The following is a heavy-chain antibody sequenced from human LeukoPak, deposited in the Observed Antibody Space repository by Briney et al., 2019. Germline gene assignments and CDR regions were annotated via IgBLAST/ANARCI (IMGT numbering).Heavy chain of an antibody. CDR2: TNPNSGNT. V-gene: IGHV1-8*03. CDR1: GYTFTNHD. J-gene: IGHJ5*02. D-gene: IGHD3-10*01. CDR3: VRMTVRGVISP. Sequence: ASVKVSCKASGYTFTNHDINWVRQATGQGLEWMGWTNPNSGNTGYSQKFQGRLTITRNTSISTAYMELSSLRSDDTAVYYCVRMTVRGVISPWGQGTRVTVSS.